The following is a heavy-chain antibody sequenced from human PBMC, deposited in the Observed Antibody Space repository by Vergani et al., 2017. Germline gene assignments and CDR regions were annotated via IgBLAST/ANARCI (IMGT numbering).Heavy chain of an antibody. D-gene: IGHD6-19*01. Sequence: QLQLQESGPGLVKPSATLSLTCSVSGASIRSSTYYWGWIRQPPGKGLEWIASIYYSGSTYYNPSLKSRVTISVVTSKNQFSLKLSSVTAADTAVYFCARHSTVEWLVKLGWIDPWGQGILVTVSS. V-gene: IGHV4-39*01. CDR2: IYYSGST. CDR1: GASIRSSTYY. J-gene: IGHJ5*02. CDR3: ARHSTVEWLVKLGWIDP.